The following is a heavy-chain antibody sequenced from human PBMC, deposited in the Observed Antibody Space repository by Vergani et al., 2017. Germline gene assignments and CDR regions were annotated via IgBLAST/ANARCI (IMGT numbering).Heavy chain of an antibody. CDR3: AKQQLANYYFDY. CDR2: ISCNSGSI. Sequence: EVQLVESGGGLVQPGRSLRLSCAASGFTFDDYAMHWVRQAPGKGLEWVSGISCNSGSIGYADSVKGRFTISRDNAKNSLYLQMNSLRAEDTALYYCAKQQLANYYFDYWGQGTLVTVSS. D-gene: IGHD6-13*01. V-gene: IGHV3-9*01. CDR1: GFTFDDYA. J-gene: IGHJ4*02.